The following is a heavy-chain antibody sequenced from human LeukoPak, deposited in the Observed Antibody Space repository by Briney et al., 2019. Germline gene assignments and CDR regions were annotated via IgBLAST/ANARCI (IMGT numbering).Heavy chain of an antibody. CDR3: ARVKERYCSGGSCVNTYYYYMDV. V-gene: IGHV3-20*04. Sequence: PGGSLRLSCAASEFTFSNHWMHWVRQAPGKGLEWVSGINWNGGSTGYADSVKGRFTISRDNAKNSLYLQMNSLRAEDTALYYCARVKERYCSGGSCVNTYYYYMDVWGKGTTVTVSS. J-gene: IGHJ6*03. CDR1: EFTFSNHW. CDR2: INWNGGST. D-gene: IGHD2-15*01.